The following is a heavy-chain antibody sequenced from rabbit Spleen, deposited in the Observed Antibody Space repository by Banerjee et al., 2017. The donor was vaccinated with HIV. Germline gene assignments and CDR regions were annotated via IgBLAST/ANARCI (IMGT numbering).Heavy chain of an antibody. V-gene: IGHV1S40*01. J-gene: IGHJ6*01. Sequence: QSLEESGGDLVKPGASLTLTCTASGVSFSVSSYMCWVRQAPGKGLEWIACIDAGSSDFTYHASWAKGRFTISKTSSTTVTLQMTSLTAADTATYFCARDSSSSFSSYGMDLWGQGTLVTVS. CDR3: ARDSSSSFSSYGMDL. CDR1: GVSFSVSSY. CDR2: IDAGSSDFT. D-gene: IGHD1-1*01.